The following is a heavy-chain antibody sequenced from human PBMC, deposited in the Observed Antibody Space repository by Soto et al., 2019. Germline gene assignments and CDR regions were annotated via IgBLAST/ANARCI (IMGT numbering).Heavy chain of an antibody. CDR1: GFAVSSNY. V-gene: IGHV3-66*01. Sequence: EVQLVESGGDLVQPGGSLRLSCAASGFAVSSNYMTWVRQAPGKGLEWVSVIHSGGDTHYADSVRGRFTISRDNSKSALYLQMNSLRAEDTAVYYCARSRTGTTYGGMDVWGQGTTGTVSS. CDR3: ARSRTGTTYGGMDV. D-gene: IGHD1-7*01. J-gene: IGHJ6*02. CDR2: IHSGGDT.